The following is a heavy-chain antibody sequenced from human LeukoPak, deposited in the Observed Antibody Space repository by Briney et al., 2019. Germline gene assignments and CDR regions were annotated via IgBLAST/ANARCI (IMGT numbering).Heavy chain of an antibody. CDR1: GFTFSDCH. D-gene: IGHD1/OR15-1a*01. CDR3: VRGGGNIPFEH. Sequence: GGSLRLSCTASGFTFSDCHMNWVRQAPGKGLEWVSSIGPSGYIFYADSVRGRFTTSRDNAKDSLDLQMNSLGDDDTAVYFCVRGGGNIPFEHWGQGTLVTVSS. J-gene: IGHJ4*02. V-gene: IGHV3-69-1*01. CDR2: IGPSGYI.